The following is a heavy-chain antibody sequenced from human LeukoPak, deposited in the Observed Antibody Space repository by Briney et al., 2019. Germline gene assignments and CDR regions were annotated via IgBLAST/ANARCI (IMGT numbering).Heavy chain of an antibody. Sequence: PGRSLRLSCAASGFTFSSYAMHWVRQAPGKGLEWVAVISYDGSNKYYADSVKGRSTISRDNSKNTLYLQMNSLRAEDTAVYYCARDRYYDFRAFDIWGQGTMVTVSS. CDR3: ARDRYYDFRAFDI. CDR2: ISYDGSNK. CDR1: GFTFSSYA. D-gene: IGHD3-3*01. V-gene: IGHV3-30*04. J-gene: IGHJ3*02.